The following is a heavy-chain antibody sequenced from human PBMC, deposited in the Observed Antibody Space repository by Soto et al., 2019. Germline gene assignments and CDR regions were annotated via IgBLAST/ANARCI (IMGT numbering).Heavy chain of an antibody. J-gene: IGHJ6*02. CDR2: ISYDGSNK. D-gene: IGHD3-10*01. CDR1: GFTFSSYG. Sequence: GGSLSLSCAASGFTFSSYGMHWVRQAPGKGLEWVALISYDGSNKYYAGSVKGRFTISRDNSKNTLYLQMNSLRAEDTAVYYCAKDFGSPGNYYYGMDVWGQGTTVTVSS. V-gene: IGHV3-30*18. CDR3: AKDFGSPGNYYYGMDV.